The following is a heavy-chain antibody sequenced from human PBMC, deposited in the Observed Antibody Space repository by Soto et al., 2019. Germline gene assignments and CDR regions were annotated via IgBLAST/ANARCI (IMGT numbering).Heavy chain of an antibody. J-gene: IGHJ4*02. D-gene: IGHD3-3*01. Sequence: ASVKVSCKASGYTFTGYYMHWVRQAPGQGLEWMGWINPNSGGTNYAQKFQGWDTMTRDTSISTAYMELSRLRSDDTAVYYCARGGDDFWSGYLIYYFDYWGQGTLVTVSS. V-gene: IGHV1-2*04. CDR2: INPNSGGT. CDR3: ARGGDDFWSGYLIYYFDY. CDR1: GYTFTGYY.